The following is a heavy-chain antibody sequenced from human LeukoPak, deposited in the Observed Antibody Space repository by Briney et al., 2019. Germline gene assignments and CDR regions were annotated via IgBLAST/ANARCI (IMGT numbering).Heavy chain of an antibody. V-gene: IGHV3-66*01. CDR1: GFTVSSNY. CDR2: IYSGGST. Sequence: GGSLGLSCAASGFTVSSNYMSWVRQAPGKGLEWVSVIYSGGSTYYADSVKGRFTISRDNSKNTLYLQMNSLRAEDTAVYYCARAGRYDLSYFDYWGQGTLVTVSS. D-gene: IGHD5-12*01. J-gene: IGHJ4*02. CDR3: ARAGRYDLSYFDY.